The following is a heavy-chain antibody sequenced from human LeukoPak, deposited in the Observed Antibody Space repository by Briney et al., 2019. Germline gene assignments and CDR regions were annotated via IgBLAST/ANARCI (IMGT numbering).Heavy chain of an antibody. CDR2: IYPGDADT. CDR3: ARSGTAMVTSFDY. Sequence: GVSLQISFYASCYDFTTYWIGWVRPVPGKGLGWMGIIYPGDADTRYSPSFQGQVTISADKSISTAYLQWSSLKASDTAMYYCARSGTAMVTSFDYWGQGTLVTVSS. D-gene: IGHD5-18*01. CDR1: CYDFTTYW. J-gene: IGHJ4*02. V-gene: IGHV5-51*01.